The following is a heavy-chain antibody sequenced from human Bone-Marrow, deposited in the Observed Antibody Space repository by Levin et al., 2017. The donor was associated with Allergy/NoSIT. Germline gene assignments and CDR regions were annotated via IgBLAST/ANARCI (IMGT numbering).Heavy chain of an antibody. V-gene: IGHV4-34*01. Sequence: SQTLSLTCAVYGGSFSGSYWSWIRQPPGKGLEWIGEINHSGSTNYNPSLKSRVTISVDTSKNQFSLKLSSVTAADTAVYYCARGVGTMVRGRGDYYYYYMDVWGKGTTVTVSS. CDR2: INHSGST. CDR1: GGSFSGSY. D-gene: IGHD3-10*01. CDR3: ARGVGTMVRGRGDYYYYYMDV. J-gene: IGHJ6*03.